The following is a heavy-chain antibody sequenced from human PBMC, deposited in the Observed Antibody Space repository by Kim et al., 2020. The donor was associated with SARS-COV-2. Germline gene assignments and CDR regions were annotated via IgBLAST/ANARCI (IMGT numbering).Heavy chain of an antibody. Sequence: SETLSLTCTVSGGSISSGGYYWSWIRQHPGKGLEWIGYIYYSGSTYYNPSLKSRVTISVDTSKNQFSLKLSSVTAADTAVYYCARTPGVLIVVVPAAYFDYWGQGTLVTVSS. D-gene: IGHD2-2*01. V-gene: IGHV4-31*03. CDR1: GGSISSGGYY. J-gene: IGHJ4*02. CDR2: IYYSGST. CDR3: ARTPGVLIVVVPAAYFDY.